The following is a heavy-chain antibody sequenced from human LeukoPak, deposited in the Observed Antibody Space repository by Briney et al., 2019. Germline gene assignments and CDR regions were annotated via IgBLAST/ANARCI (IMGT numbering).Heavy chain of an antibody. CDR1: GFTFTDYY. D-gene: IGHD6-13*01. CDR3: VRDSETGHILAAAYNWFDP. J-gene: IGHJ5*02. Sequence: PGGSLRLSCAVSGFTFTDYYMSWIRQAPGKGLEWLSYISSSGSVIYSADPVKGRFTISRDNAKNELYLQMNSLRLDDTAVYYCVRDSETGHILAAAYNWFDPWGQGTMVTVSS. CDR2: ISSSGSVI. V-gene: IGHV3-11*01.